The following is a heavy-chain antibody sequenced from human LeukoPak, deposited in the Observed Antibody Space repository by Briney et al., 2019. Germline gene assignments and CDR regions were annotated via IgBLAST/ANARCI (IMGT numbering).Heavy chain of an antibody. CDR3: ARGTAGYHRSYFDY. D-gene: IGHD3-16*02. CDR2: INSDGSAT. CDR1: GFTFSYYW. J-gene: IGHJ4*02. V-gene: IGHV3-74*01. Sequence: GGSLRLSCVASGFTFSYYWMSWVRQAPGKGLVWVSRINSDGSATAYADSVKGRFTISRDNAENTLYLQMNSLRAEDTAVYYCARGTAGYHRSYFDYWGQGTLVTVSS.